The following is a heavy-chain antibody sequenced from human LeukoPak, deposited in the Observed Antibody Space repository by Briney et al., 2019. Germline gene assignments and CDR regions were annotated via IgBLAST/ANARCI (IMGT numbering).Heavy chain of an antibody. J-gene: IGHJ4*02. CDR2: ISGSGGST. V-gene: IGHV3-23*01. D-gene: IGHD3-9*01. CDR1: GFTFSSYA. CDR3: AKVSDDILTGYLMDGYFDY. Sequence: GGSLRLSCAASGFTFSSYAMSWVRQAPGKGLEWVSAISGSGGSTYYADSVKGRFTISRDNCKNTLYLQMNSLRAEDTAVYYCAKVSDDILTGYLMDGYFDYWGQGTLVTVSS.